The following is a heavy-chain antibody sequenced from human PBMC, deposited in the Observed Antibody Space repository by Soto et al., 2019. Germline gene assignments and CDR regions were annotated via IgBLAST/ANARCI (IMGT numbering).Heavy chain of an antibody. CDR1: GGTFSSYA. J-gene: IGHJ5*02. Sequence: QVQLVQSGAEVKKPGSSVKVSCKASGGTFSSYAISWVRQAPGQGLEWMGGIIPIFGTANYAQKFQGRVTITADESXXTXYXXPSSLRSEDTAVYYCARESDTAMADYDSGDWWFDPWGQGTLVTVSS. CDR3: ARESDTAMADYDSGDWWFDP. CDR2: IIPIFGTA. V-gene: IGHV1-69*12. D-gene: IGHD5-18*01.